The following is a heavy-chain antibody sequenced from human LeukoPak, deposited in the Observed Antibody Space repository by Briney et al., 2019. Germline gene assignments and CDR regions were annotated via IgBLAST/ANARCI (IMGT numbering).Heavy chain of an antibody. CDR3: ARVVDGVTGSDY. CDR2: IHFRNSPI. D-gene: IGHD2-8*01. CDR1: GFTFSSYS. J-gene: IGHJ4*02. Sequence: GGSLRLSCAASGFTFSSYSMNWVRQAPGKGLEWLSYIHFRNSPIYYADSVKGRFTISRDNAKNSLYLQIDSLRVEDTAMYYCARVVDGVTGSDYWGQGTLVTVSS. V-gene: IGHV3-48*04.